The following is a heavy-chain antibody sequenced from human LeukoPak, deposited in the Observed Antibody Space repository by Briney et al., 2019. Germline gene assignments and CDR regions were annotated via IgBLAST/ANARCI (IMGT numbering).Heavy chain of an antibody. D-gene: IGHD6-19*01. J-gene: IGHJ5*02. Sequence: SETLSLTCTVSGGSISSYYWSWIRQPPGKGLEGIGYIYYSGSTNYNPSLKSRVTISVDTSKNQFSLKLSSATAADTAVYYCARVELTYGSGWYPFPNWFDPWGQGTLVTVSS. CDR2: IYYSGST. CDR1: GGSISSYY. CDR3: ARVELTYGSGWYPFPNWFDP. V-gene: IGHV4-59*01.